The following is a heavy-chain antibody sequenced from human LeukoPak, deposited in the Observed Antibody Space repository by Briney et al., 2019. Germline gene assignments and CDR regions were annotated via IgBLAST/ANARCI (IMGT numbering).Heavy chain of an antibody. V-gene: IGHV4-59*01. CDR1: GGSICGYY. Sequence: SETLSLTCTVSGGSICGYYWSWIRQPPGKGLEYIGYIYYSGSTNYNPSLKSRVTISVDTSKNQFSLKLSSVTAADTAVYYCTRGYSGYDPTYFDYWGQGTLVTVSS. CDR2: IYYSGST. D-gene: IGHD5-12*01. CDR3: TRGYSGYDPTYFDY. J-gene: IGHJ4*02.